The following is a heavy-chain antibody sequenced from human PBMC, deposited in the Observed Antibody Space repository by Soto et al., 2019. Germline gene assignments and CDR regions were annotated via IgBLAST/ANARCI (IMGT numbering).Heavy chain of an antibody. CDR3: AREGGGGVDC. Sequence: QVQLQESGPGLVKPSQTLSLTCTVSGGSISSRTSYWSWIRQHPGKGLEWIGYIYYGGDSFYNPSLKNRVPIAIDPSDNHFTLKLTSVPAADPAVYFGAREGGGGVDCWGQGTLVTVAS. CDR2: IYYGGDS. J-gene: IGHJ4*02. CDR1: GGSISSRTSY. D-gene: IGHD3-16*01. V-gene: IGHV4-31*03.